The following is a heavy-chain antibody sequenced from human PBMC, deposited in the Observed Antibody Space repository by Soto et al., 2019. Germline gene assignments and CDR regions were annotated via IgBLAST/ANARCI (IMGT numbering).Heavy chain of an antibody. D-gene: IGHD3-10*01. J-gene: IGHJ6*02. V-gene: IGHV1-3*01. CDR1: GYTFTSYA. Sequence: QVQLVQSGAEVKKPGASVKVSCKASGYTFTSYAMHWVRQAPGQRLEWMGWINAGNGNTKYSQKFQGRVTINRDTSASTAYMELSSLRSEDTAVYYCASSRITMVPYGMDVWGQGTTVTVSS. CDR3: ASSRITMVPYGMDV. CDR2: INAGNGNT.